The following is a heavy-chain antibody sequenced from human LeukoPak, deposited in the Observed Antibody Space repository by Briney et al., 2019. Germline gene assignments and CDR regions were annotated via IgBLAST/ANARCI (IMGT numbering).Heavy chain of an antibody. V-gene: IGHV1-2*02. CDR1: GYTFSGYY. J-gene: IGHJ4*02. Sequence: ASVKVSCKASGYTFSGYYMHWVRQAPGQGLEWMGWMNPNSGGTNYAQKFQGRVTMTRDTSINTAYMELSRLRSDDTAVYYCARDSGGETNGYWGQGTLVTVSS. CDR3: ARDSGGETNGY. D-gene: IGHD2-8*01. CDR2: MNPNSGGT.